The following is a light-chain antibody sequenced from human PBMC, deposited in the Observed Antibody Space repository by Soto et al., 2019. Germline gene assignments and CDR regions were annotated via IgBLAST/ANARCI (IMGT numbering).Light chain of an antibody. Sequence: QSALTQPRSVSGSPGQSVTISCTGTSSDVGGYNLVSWYQQHPGKAPKLMIYDVSKRPSGVPDRFSGSKSGNTASLTISRLQAEDEADYYCYSYAGSYTFYVFGTGTKLTVL. CDR1: SSDVGGYNL. J-gene: IGLJ1*01. CDR3: YSYAGSYTFYV. V-gene: IGLV2-11*01. CDR2: DVS.